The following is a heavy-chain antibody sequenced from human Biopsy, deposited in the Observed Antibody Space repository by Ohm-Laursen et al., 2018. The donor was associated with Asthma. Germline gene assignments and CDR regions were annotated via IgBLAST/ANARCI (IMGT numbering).Heavy chain of an antibody. CDR1: GFVFRSHA. V-gene: IGHV3-30*03. J-gene: IGHJ6*02. CDR3: ASYEVVTAILPMDV. D-gene: IGHD2-21*02. Sequence: SLRLSCTASGFVFRSHAMHWVRQAPGKGLEWVALISYDGSNKYYGDSVKGRFTISRDNSKNTLYLQMNSLRAEDTAVYYCASYEVVTAILPMDVWGQGTTVTVSS. CDR2: ISYDGSNK.